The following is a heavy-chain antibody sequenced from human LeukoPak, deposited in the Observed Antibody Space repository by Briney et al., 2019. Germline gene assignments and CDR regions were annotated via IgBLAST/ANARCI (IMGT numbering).Heavy chain of an antibody. CDR1: GGSISSSSYY. D-gene: IGHD6-19*01. CDR2: IYYSGST. J-gene: IGHJ4*02. Sequence: SETLSLTWTVSGGSISSSSYYCGWIRQPPGKGLEWIGSIYYSGSTYYNPSLKSRVTISVDTSKNQFSLKLSSVTAADTAVYYCARHPIIAVANFDYWGQGTLVTVSS. CDR3: ARHPIIAVANFDY. V-gene: IGHV4-39*01.